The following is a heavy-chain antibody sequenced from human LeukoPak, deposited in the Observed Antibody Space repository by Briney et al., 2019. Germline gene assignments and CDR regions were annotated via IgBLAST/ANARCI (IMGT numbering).Heavy chain of an antibody. Sequence: GGSLRLSWAASGFTFSSYGMHWVRQAPGKGLEWVAFIRYDGSNKYYADSVKGRFTISRDNSKNTLYLQMNSLRAEDTAVYYCAKDTMDYYGSSGYYYPYYFDYWGQGTLVTVSS. CDR3: AKDTMDYYGSSGYYYPYYFDY. V-gene: IGHV3-30*02. CDR2: IRYDGSNK. J-gene: IGHJ4*02. D-gene: IGHD3-22*01. CDR1: GFTFSSYG.